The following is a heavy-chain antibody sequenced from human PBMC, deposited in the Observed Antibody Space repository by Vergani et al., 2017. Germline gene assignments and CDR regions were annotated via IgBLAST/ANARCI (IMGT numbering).Heavy chain of an antibody. J-gene: IGHJ1*01. D-gene: IGHD1-1*01. CDR1: GFTSSYYG. Sequence: QVHLVESGGGVVQPGRSLRLSCVVSGFTSSYYGMHWVRQAPGKGLEWVAVISYDGTQKYYADSMKGRFTISRDNSKSTLYLQMNSLRTEDTAVYYCATKSCGTPGCLIGYFREWGQGTLVTVSS. V-gene: IGHV3-30*03. CDR3: ATKSCGTPGCLIGYFRE. CDR2: ISYDGTQK.